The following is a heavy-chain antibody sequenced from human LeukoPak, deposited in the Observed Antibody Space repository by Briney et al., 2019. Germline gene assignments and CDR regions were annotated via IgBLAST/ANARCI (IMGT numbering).Heavy chain of an antibody. D-gene: IGHD1-26*01. V-gene: IGHV4-59*01. J-gene: IGHJ2*01. CDR1: GGSISSYY. CDR3: AGEEWELLHY. Sequence: PSETLSLTCTVSGGSISSYYWSWIRQPPGKGLEWIGYIYYSGSTNYNPPFKSRVTISVDTSMNQFSLKRSSVTAADTAVYYCAGEEWELLHYWGHGTLVTVSS. CDR2: IYYSGST.